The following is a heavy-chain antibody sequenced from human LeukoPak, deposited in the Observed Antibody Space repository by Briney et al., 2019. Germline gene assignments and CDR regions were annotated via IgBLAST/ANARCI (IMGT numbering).Heavy chain of an antibody. Sequence: PSETLSLTCAVSGGSISSSNWWSWVRQPPGQGLEWIGEIYHSGSTNYNPSLKSRVTISVDKSKNQFSLKLSSVTAADTVVYYCAVVVVPAAMGSGYYYGYWGQGTLVTVSS. V-gene: IGHV4-4*02. CDR3: AVVVVPAAMGSGYYYGY. D-gene: IGHD2-2*01. CDR2: IYHSGST. CDR1: GGSISSSNW. J-gene: IGHJ4*02.